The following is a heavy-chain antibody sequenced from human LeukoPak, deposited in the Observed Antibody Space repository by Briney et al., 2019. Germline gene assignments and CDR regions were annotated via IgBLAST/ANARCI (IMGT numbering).Heavy chain of an antibody. CDR2: INTNTGDP. D-gene: IGHD6-19*01. CDR3: AREWRIAVAGVGDLQFDY. V-gene: IGHV7-4-1*02. Sequence: ASVKVSCKASGYTFTSYAMNWVRQAPGQGLEWMGWINTNTGDPTYAQGFTGRFVFSLDTSVSTAYLQISSLKAEDTAVYYCAREWRIAVAGVGDLQFDYWGQGTLVTVSS. CDR1: GYTFTSYA. J-gene: IGHJ4*02.